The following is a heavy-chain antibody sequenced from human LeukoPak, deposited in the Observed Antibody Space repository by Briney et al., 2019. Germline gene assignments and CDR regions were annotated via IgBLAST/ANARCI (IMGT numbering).Heavy chain of an antibody. J-gene: IGHJ4*02. D-gene: IGHD5-24*01. CDR3: AREFGHNRWYFDY. CDR1: GFTLRTYS. CDR2: VSADGRTQ. V-gene: IGHV3-30*03. Sequence: PGRSLRLSCAASGFTLRTYSIHWVRQAPGKGLEWVTVVSADGRTQLYSDSVKGRFTVSRDNSLNTLHLQMNSLKTEDTAVYYCAREFGHNRWYFDYWGQGALVTVSS.